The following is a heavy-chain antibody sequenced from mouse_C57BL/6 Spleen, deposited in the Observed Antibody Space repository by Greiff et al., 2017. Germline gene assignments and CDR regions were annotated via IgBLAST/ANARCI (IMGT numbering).Heavy chain of an antibody. Sequence: EVQLQQSGPELVKPGASVKIPCKASGYTFTDYNMDWVKQSHGKSLEWIGDINPNNGGTIYNQKFKGKATLTVDKSSSTAYMELRSLTSEDTAVYYCARKDDGYQFAYWGQGTLVTVSA. CDR1: GYTFTDYN. J-gene: IGHJ3*01. V-gene: IGHV1-18*01. CDR2: INPNNGGT. D-gene: IGHD2-3*01. CDR3: ARKDDGYQFAY.